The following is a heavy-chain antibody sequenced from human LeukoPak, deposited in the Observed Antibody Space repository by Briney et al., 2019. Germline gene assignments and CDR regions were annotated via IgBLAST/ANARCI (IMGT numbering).Heavy chain of an antibody. CDR2: IRSDGIDK. D-gene: IGHD4-23*01. CDR1: DFIFRSYG. J-gene: IGHJ4*02. CDR3: ARPNYGGNLYYFDY. Sequence: GGSLRLSCAASDFIFRSYGIHWVRQAPGKGLEWVAFIRSDGIDKFYAESVKGRFTISRDSSKNTLYLQMNSLRTEDTALYYCARPNYGGNLYYFDYWGQGTLVTVSS. V-gene: IGHV3-30*02.